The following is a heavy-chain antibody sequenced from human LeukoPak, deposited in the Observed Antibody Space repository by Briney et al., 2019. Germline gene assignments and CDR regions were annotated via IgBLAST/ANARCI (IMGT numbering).Heavy chain of an antibody. V-gene: IGHV3-48*03. CDR1: GFRFSSYE. J-gene: IGHJ4*02. CDR3: AKTGIAVAGLDY. D-gene: IGHD6-19*01. CDR2: ITSSGTTI. Sequence: GGSLRLSCAASGFRFSSYEMNWVRQAPGKGLEWVSYITSSGTTIHYADSVKGRFTISRDNAKNSLYLQMNSLRAEDTAVYYCAKTGIAVAGLDYWGQGTLVTVSS.